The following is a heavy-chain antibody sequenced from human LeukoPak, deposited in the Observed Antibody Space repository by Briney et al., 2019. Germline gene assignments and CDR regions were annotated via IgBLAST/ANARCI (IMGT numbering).Heavy chain of an antibody. CDR1: GFTFSTYV. CDR2: ISGRDGRT. D-gene: IGHD3-9*01. Sequence: PGGSLRLSCAASGFTFSTYVMNWVRQAPGKGLEWVSTISGRDGRTFYADSVKGRFTISRDNSNNLLYLQMSSLRADDTAVYYCTRRVFEWGFFDIWGQGTMVTVSS. J-gene: IGHJ3*02. V-gene: IGHV3-23*01. CDR3: TRRVFEWGFFDI.